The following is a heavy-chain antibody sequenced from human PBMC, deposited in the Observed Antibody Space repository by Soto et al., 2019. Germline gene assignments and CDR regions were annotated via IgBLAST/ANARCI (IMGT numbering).Heavy chain of an antibody. CDR1: GGTFSTDS. J-gene: IGHJ6*02. Sequence: QVQLVQSGAEVKKPGSSVKVSCKASGGTFSTDSISWVRQAPGQGLEWMGGSIPMCGTAHNAQKFQGRVTITADESTSTAYMELSSLRSEATAVYFCARELEGYYGMDVGGQGTTVTVAS. CDR3: ARELEGYYGMDV. V-gene: IGHV1-69*12. CDR2: SIPMCGTA. D-gene: IGHD6-6*01.